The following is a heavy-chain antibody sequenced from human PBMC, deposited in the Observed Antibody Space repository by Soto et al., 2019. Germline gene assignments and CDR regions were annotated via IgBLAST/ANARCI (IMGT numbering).Heavy chain of an antibody. CDR1: GGSFSGYY. D-gene: IGHD4-17*01. CDR2: INHSGST. Sequence: SETLSLTCAVYGGSFSGYYWSWIRQPPGKGLERIGEINHSGSTNYNPSLKSRVTISVDTSKNQFSLKLSSVTAADTAVYYCARRPDYGGNPPLDWFDPWGQGTLVTVSS. J-gene: IGHJ5*02. V-gene: IGHV4-34*01. CDR3: ARRPDYGGNPPLDWFDP.